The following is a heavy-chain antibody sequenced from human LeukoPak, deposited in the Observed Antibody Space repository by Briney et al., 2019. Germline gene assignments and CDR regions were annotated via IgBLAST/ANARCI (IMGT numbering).Heavy chain of an antibody. CDR1: GGSINSYY. D-gene: IGHD4-17*01. J-gene: IGHJ4*02. Sequence: SETLSLTCTVSGGSINSYYWTWIRQPPGKALEWIGHIFYSGSTNYNASLESRVTISVDTSKNQFSLKLSSVTAADTAVYYCARGGPTVTAYSSWDSWGQGTLVTVSS. V-gene: IGHV4-59*01. CDR2: IFYSGST. CDR3: ARGGPTVTAYSSWDS.